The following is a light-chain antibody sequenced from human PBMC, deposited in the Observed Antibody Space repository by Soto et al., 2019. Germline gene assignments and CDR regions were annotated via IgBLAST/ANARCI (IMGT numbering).Light chain of an antibody. J-gene: IGKJ4*01. V-gene: IGKV3-11*01. Sequence: EIVLTQSPATLSLSPGERATLSCRASQSVSSYVAWYQSKPGQAPRLLMYDASNRVIGIPARFSGSGSGTDFTLTITSPEPEDFAVYYCQQRSNWPLTFGGGTTLEI. CDR1: QSVSSY. CDR2: DAS. CDR3: QQRSNWPLT.